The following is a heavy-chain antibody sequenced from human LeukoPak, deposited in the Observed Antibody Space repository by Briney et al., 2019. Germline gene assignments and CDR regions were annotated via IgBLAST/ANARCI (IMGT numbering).Heavy chain of an antibody. J-gene: IGHJ3*02. CDR3: ARWAYSGSYGAFDI. CDR1: GGSISSGSYY. CDR2: IYTSGST. V-gene: IGHV4-61*02. D-gene: IGHD1-26*01. Sequence: SQTLSLTCTVSGGSISSGSYYWSWIRQPAGKGLEWIGRIYTSGSTSYNPSLKSRVTISVDTSKNQFSLKLSSVTAADTALYYCARWAYSGSYGAFDIWGQGTMVTVSS.